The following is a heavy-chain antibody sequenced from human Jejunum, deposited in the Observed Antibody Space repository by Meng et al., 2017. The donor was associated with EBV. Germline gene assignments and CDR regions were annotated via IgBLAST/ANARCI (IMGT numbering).Heavy chain of an antibody. CDR2: TYSSANT. V-gene: IGHV4-39*01. Sequence: QRPVQESGPGLVKPSETLSLTCNVSGASMNDRNYFWAWIRQPPGKGLEWIGNTYSSANTYYNPSLKSRVTISVDTSKNQFSLKLISVTAADTAVYFCARHDCPGAVCLGPFDSWGQGILVTASS. CDR1: GASMNDRNYF. J-gene: IGHJ4*02. D-gene: IGHD2-8*02. CDR3: ARHDCPGAVCLGPFDS.